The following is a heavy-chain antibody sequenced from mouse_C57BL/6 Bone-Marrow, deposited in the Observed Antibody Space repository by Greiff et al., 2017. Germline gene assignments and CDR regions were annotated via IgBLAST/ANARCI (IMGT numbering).Heavy chain of an antibody. Sequence: VQLQQPGAELVMPGASVTLSCKASGYTFTSYWMHWVKPRPGPGLAWIGEIDPSDSYTNYHQKFKGKSTLTVDNSSSTAYMQLSRLTSEDSAVYYCARSGDYGDYYAMDDWGQGTSVTVSS. CDR1: GYTFTSYW. V-gene: IGHV1-69*01. CDR3: ARSGDYGDYYAMDD. J-gene: IGHJ4*01. CDR2: IDPSDSYT. D-gene: IGHD2-4*01.